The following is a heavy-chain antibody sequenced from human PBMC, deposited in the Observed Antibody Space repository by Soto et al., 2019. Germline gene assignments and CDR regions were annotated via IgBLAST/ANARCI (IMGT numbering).Heavy chain of an antibody. CDR3: ATKVRVKNYYCYGMAT. J-gene: IGHJ6*02. D-gene: IGHD2-21*01. V-gene: IGHV3-30*03. CDR2: ISYDGNTQ. CDR1: GFAFNTSG. Sequence: QVQLVESGGGVVQPGRSLRLSCEVSGFAFNTSGMYWVRQSPGRGLEWVAVISYDGNTQYYAESLKGRFTISRDNSKNTLFLNMNRLRSEDTAVYYCATKVRVKNYYCYGMATWGQGTLVTVSS.